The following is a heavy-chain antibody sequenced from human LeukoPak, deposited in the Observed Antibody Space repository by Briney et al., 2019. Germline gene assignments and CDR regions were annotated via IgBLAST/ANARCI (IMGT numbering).Heavy chain of an antibody. CDR1: GYTFTGYY. D-gene: IGHD1-26*01. CDR2: INPNSGGT. V-gene: IGHV1-2*02. J-gene: IGHJ4*02. CDR3: ARAGVGAREGLAY. Sequence: GASVKVSCKASGYTFTGYYMHWVRQAPGQGLEWMGWINPNSGGTNYAQKFQGRVTMTRVTSISTAYMELSRLRSDDTAVYYCARAGVGAREGLAYWGQGTLVTVSS.